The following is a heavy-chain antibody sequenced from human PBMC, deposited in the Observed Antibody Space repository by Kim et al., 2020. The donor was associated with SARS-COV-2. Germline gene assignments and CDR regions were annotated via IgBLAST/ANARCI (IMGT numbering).Heavy chain of an antibody. V-gene: IGHV4-34*01. CDR3: ARGGSPGYDFWGGYYGMDV. CDR2: INHSGST. D-gene: IGHD3-3*01. CDR1: GGSFSGYY. Sequence: SETLSLTCAVYGGSFSGYYWSWIRQPPGKGLEWIGEINHSGSTNYNPSLKSRATISVDTSKNQFSLKLSSVTAADTAVYYCARGGSPGYDFWGGYYGMDVWGQGTTVTVSS. J-gene: IGHJ6*02.